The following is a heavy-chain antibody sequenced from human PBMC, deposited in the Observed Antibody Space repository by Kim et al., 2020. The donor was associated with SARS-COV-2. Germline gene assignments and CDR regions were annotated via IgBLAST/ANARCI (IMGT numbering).Heavy chain of an antibody. CDR1: GGSISSSSYY. D-gene: IGHD3-3*01. V-gene: IGHV4-39*01. CDR2: IYYSGST. J-gene: IGHJ2*01. CDR3: ASPGGGLRFLEWLHIVPGWYFDL. Sequence: SETLSLTCTVSGGSISSSSYYWGWIRQPPGKGLEWIGSIYYSGSTYYNPSLKSRVTISVDTSKNQFSLKLSSVTAADTAVYYCASPGGGLRFLEWLHIVPGWYFDLWGRGTLVTVSS.